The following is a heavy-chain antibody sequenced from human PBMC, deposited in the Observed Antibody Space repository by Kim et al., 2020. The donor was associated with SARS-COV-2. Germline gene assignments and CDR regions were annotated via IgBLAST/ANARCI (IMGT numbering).Heavy chain of an antibody. D-gene: IGHD3-22*01. CDR1: NGSISSSSYY. CDR2: FYYRGST. V-gene: IGHV4-39*01. Sequence: SETLSLTCTVSNGSISSSSYYWGWIRQPPGKGLEWIGSFYYRGSTYYNSSLESRVPISVDTSKNQXXLKLXAVTAADTAVYLCTGXXSGCSYFDYWGQGGXVTVSS. CDR3: TGXXSGCSYFDY. J-gene: IGHJ4*02.